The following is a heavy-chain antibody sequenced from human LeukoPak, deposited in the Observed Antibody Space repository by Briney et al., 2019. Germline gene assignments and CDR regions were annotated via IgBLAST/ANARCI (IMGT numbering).Heavy chain of an antibody. Sequence: PSETLSLTCTVSGGSISSSSYDWGWIRQPPGKGLEWIGSIYYSGSTYYNPSLKSRVTISVDTSKNQFSLKLSSVTAADTAVYYCARDPWYGWFDPWGQGTLVTVSS. D-gene: IGHD6-13*01. CDR1: GGSISSSSYD. CDR2: IYYSGST. J-gene: IGHJ5*02. CDR3: ARDPWYGWFDP. V-gene: IGHV4-39*07.